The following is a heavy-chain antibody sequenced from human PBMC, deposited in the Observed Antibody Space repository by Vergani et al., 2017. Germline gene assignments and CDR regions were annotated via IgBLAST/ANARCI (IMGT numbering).Heavy chain of an antibody. Sequence: QVQLQESGPGLVKPSETLSLTCTVSGGSISSYYWSWIRQPAGKGLEWIGRIYTSGSTNYNPSLKSRVTMSVDTSKNQFSLKLSYVTAADTAVSYCARGGDIAVAGRIDYWGQGTLVTVSA. J-gene: IGHJ4*02. CDR1: GGSISSYY. CDR2: IYTSGST. CDR3: ARGGDIAVAGRIDY. D-gene: IGHD6-19*01. V-gene: IGHV4-4*07.